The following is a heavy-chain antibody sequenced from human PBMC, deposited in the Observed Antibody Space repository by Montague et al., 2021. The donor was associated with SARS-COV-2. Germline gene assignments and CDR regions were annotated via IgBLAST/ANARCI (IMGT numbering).Heavy chain of an antibody. D-gene: IGHD6-13*01. J-gene: IGHJ4*02. CDR3: AREIAAAGPALDY. CDR2: IDWDDDK. Sequence: PALVKPTQTLTLTCTFSGFSLSTSGMCVGWIRQPPGKALEWLARIDWDDDKYHSTSLKTRLTTSKDTSKNQVVLTMTNMDPVDTATYYCAREIAAAGPALDYWGQGTLVTVSS. CDR1: GFSLSTSGMC. V-gene: IGHV2-70*11.